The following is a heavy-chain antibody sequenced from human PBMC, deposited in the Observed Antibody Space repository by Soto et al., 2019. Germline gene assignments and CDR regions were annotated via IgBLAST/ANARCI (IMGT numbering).Heavy chain of an antibody. J-gene: IGHJ3*02. CDR2: IYYSGST. V-gene: IGHV4-39*01. CDR3: ATSLGYCSGGSCYEASAFDI. D-gene: IGHD2-15*01. Sequence: SETLSLTCTVSGGSISSSSYYWGWIRQPPGKGLEWIGSIYYSGSTYYNPSLKSRVTISVDTSKNQFSLKLSSVTAADTAVYYCATSLGYCSGGSCYEASAFDIWGQGTMVTVSS. CDR1: GGSISSSSYY.